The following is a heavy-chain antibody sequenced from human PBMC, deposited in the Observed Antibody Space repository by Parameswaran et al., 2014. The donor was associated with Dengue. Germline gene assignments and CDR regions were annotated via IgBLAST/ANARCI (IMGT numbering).Heavy chain of an antibody. D-gene: IGHD3-16*02. J-gene: IGHJ4*02. CDR2: ISAYNGNT. V-gene: IGHV1-18*01. CDR3: ARDGPEAYYDYVWGSYRSDY. Sequence: WVRQAPGQGLEWMGWISAYNGNTNYAQKLQGRVTMTTDTSTSTAYMELRSLRSDDTAVYYCARDGPEAYYDYVWGSYRSDYWGQGTLVTVSS.